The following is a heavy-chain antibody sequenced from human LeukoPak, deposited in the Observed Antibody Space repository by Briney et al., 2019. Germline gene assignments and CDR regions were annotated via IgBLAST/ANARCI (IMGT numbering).Heavy chain of an antibody. CDR3: ARGSGDSSGYYCPDV. CDR1: GYTFTGYY. V-gene: IGHV1-2*04. D-gene: IGHD3-22*01. CDR2: INPNSGGT. Sequence: GASVKVSCKASGYTFTGYYMHWVRQAPGQGLEWMGWINPNSGGTNYAQKFQGWVTMTRDTSISTAYMELSRLRSDDTAVYYCARGSGDSSGYYCPDVWGQGTTVTVSS. J-gene: IGHJ6*02.